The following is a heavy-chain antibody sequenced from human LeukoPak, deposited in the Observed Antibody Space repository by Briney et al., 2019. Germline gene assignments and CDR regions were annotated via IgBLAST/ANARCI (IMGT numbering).Heavy chain of an antibody. J-gene: IGHJ4*02. CDR3: AHSLRYYYDTSGYYYFDY. Sequence: SGPTLVKPTQTLTLTCTFSGFSLSTSGVGVGWIRQPPGKALEWLAIIYWNDDKRYSPSLRSRLTITKDTSKNQVVLTMTKMDPVDTATYYCAHSLRYYYDTSGYYYFDYWGQGTLVTVSS. CDR2: IYWNDDK. D-gene: IGHD3-22*01. V-gene: IGHV2-5*01. CDR1: GFSLSTSGVG.